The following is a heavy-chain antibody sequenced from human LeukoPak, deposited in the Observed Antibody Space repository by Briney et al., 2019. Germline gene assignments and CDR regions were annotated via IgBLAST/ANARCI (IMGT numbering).Heavy chain of an antibody. CDR2: INHSGST. CDR1: GGSFSGYY. D-gene: IGHD5-18*01. J-gene: IGHJ4*02. Sequence: SETLSLTCAVYGGSFSGYYWSWIRQPPGKGLEWIGEINHSGSTNYNPSLKSRVTISVDTSKNQFSLELSSVTAADTAVYYCARARGGYRGLSVGLRWDYWGQGTLVTVSS. V-gene: IGHV4-34*01. CDR3: ARARGGYRGLSVGLRWDY.